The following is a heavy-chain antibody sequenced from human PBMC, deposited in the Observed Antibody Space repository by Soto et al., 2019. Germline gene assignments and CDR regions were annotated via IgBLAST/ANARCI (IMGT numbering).Heavy chain of an antibody. Sequence: GASVKVSCKASGGTFSSYSISWVHQAHGKGLEWMGGIIPIFGTANYAQQFQGRVTITADESTITAYMELSSLRSEDTAVYYCARVLGYGYYAYQFHFYYYYYYGMDVWGQGTTVTVFS. D-gene: IGHD5-18*01. CDR2: IIPIFGTA. CDR1: GGTFSSYS. V-gene: IGHV1-69*13. J-gene: IGHJ6*02. CDR3: ARVLGYGYYAYQFHFYYYYYYGMDV.